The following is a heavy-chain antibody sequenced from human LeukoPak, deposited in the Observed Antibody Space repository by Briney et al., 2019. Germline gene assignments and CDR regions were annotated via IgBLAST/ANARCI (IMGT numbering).Heavy chain of an antibody. D-gene: IGHD6-13*01. Sequence: PSETLSLTCAVYGGSFSGYYWSWIRQPSGKRLEWIGEINHSGSTNYNPSLKSRVTISVDTSKNQFSLKLSSVTAADTAVYYCARASSRYSGYSSSWFDYWGQGTLVTVSS. CDR1: GGSFSGYY. J-gene: IGHJ4*02. CDR3: ARASSRYSGYSSSWFDY. CDR2: INHSGST. V-gene: IGHV4-34*01.